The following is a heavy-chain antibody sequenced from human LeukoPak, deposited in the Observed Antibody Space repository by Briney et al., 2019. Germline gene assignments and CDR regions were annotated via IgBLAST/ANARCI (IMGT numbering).Heavy chain of an antibody. Sequence: ASVKVSCKASGYTFTTYVINWVRQATGQGLEWMGWMNPNSGNTGYAQKFQGRVTMTRNTSISTAYMELSSLRSEDTAVYYCARGSYYYDNSGSDYWGQGTLVTVSS. CDR2: MNPNSGNT. V-gene: IGHV1-8*01. D-gene: IGHD3-22*01. CDR3: ARGSYYYDNSGSDY. J-gene: IGHJ4*02. CDR1: GYTFTTYV.